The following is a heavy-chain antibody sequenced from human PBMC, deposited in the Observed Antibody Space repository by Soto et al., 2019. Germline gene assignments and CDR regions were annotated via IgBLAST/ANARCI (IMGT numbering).Heavy chain of an antibody. J-gene: IGHJ4*02. Sequence: QVQLQESGPGLVKPSETLSLTCTVSGGSISSYYWSWIRQPPGKGLEWIGYIYYSGSTNSNPSLKSRVTISVDTSKNQSSLKLTSVTAADTAVYYCARRYSSGFDYWGQGTLVTVS. CDR1: GGSISSYY. D-gene: IGHD6-19*01. CDR2: IYYSGST. V-gene: IGHV4-59*08. CDR3: ARRYSSGFDY.